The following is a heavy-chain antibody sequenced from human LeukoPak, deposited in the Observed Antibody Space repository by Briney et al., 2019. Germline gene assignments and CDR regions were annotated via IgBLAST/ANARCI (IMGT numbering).Heavy chain of an antibody. J-gene: IGHJ6*04. CDR1: GFTFSDYE. CDR2: ISISGTTI. CDR3: AELGITMIGGV. V-gene: IGHV3-48*03. Sequence: PGGSLRLSCAASGFTFSDYEMNWVRQAPGKGLEWLSHISISGTTIHYADSVKGRFTISRDNAKNSVYLQTTSLRAEDTAVYYCAELGITMIGGVWGKGTTVTISS. D-gene: IGHD3-10*02.